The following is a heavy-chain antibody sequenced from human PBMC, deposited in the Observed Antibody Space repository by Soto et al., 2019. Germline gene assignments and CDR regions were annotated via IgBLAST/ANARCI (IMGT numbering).Heavy chain of an antibody. D-gene: IGHD5-18*01. Sequence: EVQLVESGGGLVKPGGSLRLSCAASGFTFSSYSMNWVRQAPGKGLEWVSSISSSSSYIYYADSVKGRFTISRDNAKNSLYLQMNSLRAEDTAVYYCARADTAMATGSDYWGQGTLVTVSS. V-gene: IGHV3-21*01. CDR3: ARADTAMATGSDY. CDR1: GFTFSSYS. J-gene: IGHJ4*02. CDR2: ISSSSSYI.